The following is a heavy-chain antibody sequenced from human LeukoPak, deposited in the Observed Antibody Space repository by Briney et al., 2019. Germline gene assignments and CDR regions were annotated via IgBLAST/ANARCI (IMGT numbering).Heavy chain of an antibody. D-gene: IGHD1-1*01. CDR3: ARGRVSSSTWYSTYYYYFYMDV. V-gene: IGHV4-59*01. Sequence: SETLSLTCSVSDYSITMYYWTWIRQPPGKGLEGIVYVGHTGSSNFNPSLNGLVSIYRDTTKNLFSLRLRSVTPAETAVYFCARGRVSSSTWYSTYYYYFYMDVWGKGTTVTVSS. CDR2: VGHTGSS. CDR1: DYSITMYY. J-gene: IGHJ6*03.